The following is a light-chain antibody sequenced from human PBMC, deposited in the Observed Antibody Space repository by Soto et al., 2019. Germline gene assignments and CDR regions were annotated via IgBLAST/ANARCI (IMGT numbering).Light chain of an antibody. J-gene: IGKJ5*01. V-gene: IGKV1-17*01. CDR3: LQHNSYPIT. CDR2: AAS. CDR1: QSISSY. Sequence: DIQMTQSPSSLSASVGDRVTITCRASQSISSYLNWYQQKPGKAPKLLIYAASSLQSGVPSRFSGSGSGTEFTLTIRSLQPDDFATYYCLQHNSYPITFGQGTRLEIK.